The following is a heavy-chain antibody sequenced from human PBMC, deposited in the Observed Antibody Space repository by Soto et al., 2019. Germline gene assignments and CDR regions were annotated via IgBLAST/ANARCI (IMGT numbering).Heavy chain of an antibody. CDR1: GGSISSYY. V-gene: IGHV4-59*01. Sequence: PSETLSLTCTVSGGSISSYYWSWIRQPPGKGLEWIGFIYHSGSTTYNPSLKSRVTISVDTSKNQFSLKLRSVTAADTAVYFCARYGAAFDYWGQGTLVTVSS. CDR2: IYHSGST. J-gene: IGHJ4*02. D-gene: IGHD4-17*01. CDR3: ARYGAAFDY.